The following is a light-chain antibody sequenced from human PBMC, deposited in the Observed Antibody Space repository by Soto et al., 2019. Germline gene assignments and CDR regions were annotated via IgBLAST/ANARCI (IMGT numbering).Light chain of an antibody. CDR3: QQYDNLPYT. CDR1: QDISIY. V-gene: IGKV1-33*01. Sequence: DIQMTQSPSTLSASVGDRVTITCRASQDISIYLNWYQQKPGKAPKLLIYDASALQTGVPSRFSGSGTGTDFTVTISSLQPEDIATYYCQQYDNLPYTFGQGSKLEIK. CDR2: DAS. J-gene: IGKJ2*01.